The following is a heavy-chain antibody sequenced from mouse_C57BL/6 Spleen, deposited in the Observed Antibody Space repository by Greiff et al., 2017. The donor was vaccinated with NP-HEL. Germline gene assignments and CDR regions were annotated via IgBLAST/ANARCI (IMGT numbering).Heavy chain of an antibody. CDR3: TRGPAASSGVFYAMDY. Sequence: EVQVVESGEGLVKPGGSLKLSCAASGFTFSSYAMSWVRQTPEKRLEWVAYISSGGDYIYYADTVKGRFTISRDNARNTLYLQMSSLKSEDTAMYYCTRGPAASSGVFYAMDYWGQGTSVTVSS. V-gene: IGHV5-9-1*02. D-gene: IGHD3-2*02. CDR2: ISSGGDYI. CDR1: GFTFSSYA. J-gene: IGHJ4*01.